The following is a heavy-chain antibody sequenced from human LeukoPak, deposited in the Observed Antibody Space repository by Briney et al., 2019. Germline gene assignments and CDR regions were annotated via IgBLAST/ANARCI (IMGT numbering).Heavy chain of an antibody. D-gene: IGHD4-11*01. Sequence: ASVKVSCKASGGTFSSYAISWVRQAPGQGLEWMGGIIPIFGTANYAQKFQGRVTITADESTSTAYMELSSLRSEDTAVYYCARENDYTKARDYWGQGTLVTVSS. J-gene: IGHJ4*02. CDR1: GGTFSSYA. CDR3: ARENDYTKARDY. CDR2: IIPIFGTA. V-gene: IGHV1-69*13.